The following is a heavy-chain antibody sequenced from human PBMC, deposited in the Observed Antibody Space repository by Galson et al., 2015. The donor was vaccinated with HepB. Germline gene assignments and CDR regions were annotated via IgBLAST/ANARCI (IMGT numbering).Heavy chain of an antibody. CDR3: ARGGEYSSSYYYYYGMDV. Sequence: SLRLSRAASGFTFSSYSMNWVRQAPGKGLEWVSSISSSSSYIYYADSVKGRFTISRDNAKNSLYLQMNSLRAEDTAVYYCARGGEYSSSYYYYYGMDVWGQGTTVTVSS. V-gene: IGHV3-21*01. CDR2: ISSSSSYI. D-gene: IGHD6-6*01. J-gene: IGHJ6*02. CDR1: GFTFSSYS.